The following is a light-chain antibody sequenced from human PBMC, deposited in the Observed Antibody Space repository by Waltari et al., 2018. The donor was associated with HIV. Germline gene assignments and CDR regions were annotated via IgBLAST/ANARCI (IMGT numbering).Light chain of an antibody. V-gene: IGLV3-21*04. Sequence: SYVLTQPPSVSVAPGETARIPCGGSDVGSKSVHWYQQKPGQAPMLGIFYDSDRSSEIPDRFSGFVSGNTATLTISGVEAGDEADYYCQVWDRNSNHYVFGSGTKVTVL. CDR3: QVWDRNSNHYV. J-gene: IGLJ1*01. CDR1: DVGSKS. CDR2: YDS.